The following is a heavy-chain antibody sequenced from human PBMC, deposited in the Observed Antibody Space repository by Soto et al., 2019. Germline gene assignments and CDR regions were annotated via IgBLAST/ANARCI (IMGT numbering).Heavy chain of an antibody. J-gene: IGHJ4*02. CDR3: AKGAPLRVVSYYYWAH. V-gene: IGHV3-30*18. CDR2: ISYDGSNK. Sequence: PGGSLRLSCAASGFTFSSYGMHWVRQAPGKGLEWVAVISYDGSNKYYADSVKGRFTISRDNSKNTLYLQMNSLRAEDTAVYYCAKGAPLRVVSYYYWAHWGKGTLVTVSS. D-gene: IGHD3-10*01. CDR1: GFTFSSYG.